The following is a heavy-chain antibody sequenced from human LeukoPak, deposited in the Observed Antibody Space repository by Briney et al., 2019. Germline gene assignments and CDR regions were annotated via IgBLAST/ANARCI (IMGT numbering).Heavy chain of an antibody. V-gene: IGHV4-59*01. J-gene: IGHJ5*02. CDR2: IYYSGSA. Sequence: SETLSLTCTVSGGSISSYYWSWIPQPPGKGLEWIGYIYYSGSANYNPSRKSRVTISVDTSKNQFSLKLSSVTAADTAVYYCARTHSSGWSSFDPWVQGTLVTVSS. D-gene: IGHD6-19*01. CDR1: GGSISSYY. CDR3: ARTHSSGWSSFDP.